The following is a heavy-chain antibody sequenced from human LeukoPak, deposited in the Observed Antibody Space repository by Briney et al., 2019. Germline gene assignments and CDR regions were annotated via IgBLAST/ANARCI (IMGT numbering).Heavy chain of an antibody. CDR1: GGSISSGGYY. D-gene: IGHD1-20*01. CDR3: ARETRYNWNYFDY. CDR2: IYYSGST. J-gene: IGHJ4*02. Sequence: SQTLSLTCTVSGGSISSGGYYWSWLRQHPGKGLEWIGYIYYSGSTYYNPSLKSRVTISVDTSKNQFSLKLSSVTAADTAVYYCARETRYNWNYFDYWGQGTLVTVSS. V-gene: IGHV4-31*03.